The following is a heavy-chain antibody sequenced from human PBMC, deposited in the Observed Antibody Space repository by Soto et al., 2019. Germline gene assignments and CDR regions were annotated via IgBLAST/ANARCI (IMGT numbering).Heavy chain of an antibody. D-gene: IGHD3-22*01. CDR3: ARATYYYDSSGLENDNWFDP. J-gene: IGHJ5*02. CDR2: IWYDGSNK. Sequence: GGSLRLSCAASGFTFSSYGMHWVRQAPGKGLEWVAVIWYDGSNKYYADSVKGRFTISRDNSKNTLYLQMNSLRAEDTAVYYCARATYYYDSSGLENDNWFDPWGQGTLVTVSS. V-gene: IGHV3-33*01. CDR1: GFTFSSYG.